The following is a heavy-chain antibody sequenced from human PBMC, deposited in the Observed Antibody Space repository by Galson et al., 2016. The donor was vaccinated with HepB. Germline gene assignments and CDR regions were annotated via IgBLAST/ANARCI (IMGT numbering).Heavy chain of an antibody. V-gene: IGHV3-33*01. CDR1: EFAFSRYA. D-gene: IGHD4-17*01. Sequence: SLRLSCAASEFAFSRYAMHWVRQAPGKGLEWVAVIWYAGSEKYYVDSVRGRFTISRDNSKNTLYLQMKSLRAEDTAVYYCARGYGDSALYYYYGMDVWGQGTTVTVSS. CDR3: ARGYGDSALYYYYGMDV. J-gene: IGHJ6*02. CDR2: IWYAGSEK.